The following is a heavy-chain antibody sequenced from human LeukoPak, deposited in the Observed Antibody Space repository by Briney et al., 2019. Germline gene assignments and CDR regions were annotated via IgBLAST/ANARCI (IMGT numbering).Heavy chain of an antibody. CDR3: ARAPRSSGYYSNWFDP. Sequence: ASVKVSCKASGGTFSSYVINWVRQAPGQGLEGMGGIIPIFCTANYAQKFRGRVTITADKSTRTAYMELSSLRSEDTAVYYCARAPRSSGYYSNWFDPWGQGTLVTVSS. CDR1: GGTFSSYV. D-gene: IGHD3-22*01. V-gene: IGHV1-69*06. J-gene: IGHJ5*02. CDR2: IIPIFCTA.